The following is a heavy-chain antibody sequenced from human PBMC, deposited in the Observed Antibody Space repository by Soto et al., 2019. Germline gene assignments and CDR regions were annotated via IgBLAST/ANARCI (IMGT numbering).Heavy chain of an antibody. J-gene: IGHJ4*02. CDR1: GGSISSSNW. D-gene: IGHD6-13*01. V-gene: IGHV4-4*02. Sequence: QVQLQESGPGLVKPSGTLSLTCAVSGGSISSSNWWSWVRQPPGKGLEWIGEIYHSGSTNYNPSLQSRVTISVDKSKNQFSLKLSSVPAADTAVYYCARAAMGGSSWPFDYWGQGTLVTVSS. CDR3: ARAAMGGSSWPFDY. CDR2: IYHSGST.